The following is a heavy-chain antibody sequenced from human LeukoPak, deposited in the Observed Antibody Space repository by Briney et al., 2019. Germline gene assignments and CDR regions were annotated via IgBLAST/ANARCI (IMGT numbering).Heavy chain of an antibody. CDR3: ARELVPGDNSGGLDF. D-gene: IGHD4-23*01. Sequence: GGSLRLSCAATGFTFSHYSMNWVRQAPGRGLEWLSYIGSRDSTIYYADSVRGRFTISRDNAQNSLYLQMNSLRAEDTAVYFCARELVPGDNSGGLDFWGQGTLVTVSS. CDR1: GFTFSHYS. CDR2: IGSRDSTI. J-gene: IGHJ4*02. V-gene: IGHV3-48*01.